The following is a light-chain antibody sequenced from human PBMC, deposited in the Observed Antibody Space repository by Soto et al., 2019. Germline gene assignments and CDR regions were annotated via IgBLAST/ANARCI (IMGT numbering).Light chain of an antibody. CDR3: HHYGNSPPNT. CDR1: QSVSSNY. V-gene: IGKV3-20*01. Sequence: EIVLTQSPGTLSLSPGERATLSCRASQSVSSNYLAWYQQRPGQAPRVLIYGASSRATGIPDRFSGSGSGTDFTLTISRLEPEDFAVYFCHHYGNSPPNTLGQGTKVEIK. CDR2: GAS. J-gene: IGKJ2*01.